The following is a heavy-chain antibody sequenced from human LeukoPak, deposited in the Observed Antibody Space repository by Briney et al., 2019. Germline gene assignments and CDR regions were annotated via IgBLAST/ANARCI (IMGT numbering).Heavy chain of an antibody. CDR3: ARRAEVATIYNFDY. V-gene: IGHV4-31*03. CDR1: GGSISSSSYY. Sequence: SETLSLTCTVSGGSISSSSYYWSWIRQHPGKGLEWIGYIFYTGSTYYNPSLKSRVTISVDTSKNQFSLKLSSVTAADTAVYYCARRAEVATIYNFDYWGQGTLVTVSS. D-gene: IGHD5-24*01. J-gene: IGHJ4*02. CDR2: IFYTGST.